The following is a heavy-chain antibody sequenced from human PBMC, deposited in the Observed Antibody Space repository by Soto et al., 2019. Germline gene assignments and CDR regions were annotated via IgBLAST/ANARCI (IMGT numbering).Heavy chain of an antibody. J-gene: IGHJ4*02. CDR2: ISGGGGST. V-gene: IGHV3-23*01. D-gene: IGHD1-26*01. CDR1: GFTFSIYA. Sequence: PGGSLRLSCAASGFTFSIYAMSWVRQAPGKGLEWVSAISGGGGSTYYADSVKGRFTISRDNSKNTLYLQMNSLRAEDTAVYYCAKDGRRWDLPADYWGQGALVTVSS. CDR3: AKDGRRWDLPADY.